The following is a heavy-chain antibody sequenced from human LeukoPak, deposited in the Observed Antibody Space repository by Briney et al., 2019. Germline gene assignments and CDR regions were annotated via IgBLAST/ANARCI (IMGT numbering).Heavy chain of an antibody. J-gene: IGHJ6*03. V-gene: IGHV1-18*01. D-gene: IGHD6-19*01. CDR2: ISAYNGNT. CDR1: GYTFTSYG. CDR3: ARRGIAVAGTGARNYYYMDV. Sequence: ASVKVSCKASGYTFTSYGISWVRQAPGQGLEWMGWISAYNGNTNYAQKLQGRVTMTTDTSTSTAYMELRSLRSDDTAVYYCARRGIAVAGTGARNYYYMDVWGKGTTVTISS.